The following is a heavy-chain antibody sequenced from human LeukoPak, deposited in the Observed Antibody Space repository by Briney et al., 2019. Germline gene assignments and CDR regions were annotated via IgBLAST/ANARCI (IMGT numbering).Heavy chain of an antibody. J-gene: IGHJ4*02. D-gene: IGHD2/OR15-2a*01. V-gene: IGHV4-59*01. Sequence: SETLSLTCTVSGGSISSYYWSWIRQPPGKGLEWIGYIYYSGGTNYNPSLKSRVTISVDTSKNQFSLKLSSVTAADTAVYYCAREEYDYFDYWGQGTLVTVSS. CDR2: IYYSGGT. CDR1: GGSISSYY. CDR3: AREEYDYFDY.